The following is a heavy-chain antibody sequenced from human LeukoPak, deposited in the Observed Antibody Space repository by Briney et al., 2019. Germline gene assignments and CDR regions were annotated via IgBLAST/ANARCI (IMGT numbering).Heavy chain of an antibody. CDR2: IYYSGST. Sequence: SETLSLTCTVSGGSISSYYWSWIRQPPGKGLEWIGYIYYSGSTNYNPPLKSRVTMSVDTSKNQFSLNLNSVTAADTAVYYCARHRGSYPQCFDYWGQGTLVTVSS. V-gene: IGHV4-59*08. CDR1: GGSISSYY. J-gene: IGHJ4*02. CDR3: ARHRGSYPQCFDY. D-gene: IGHD1-26*01.